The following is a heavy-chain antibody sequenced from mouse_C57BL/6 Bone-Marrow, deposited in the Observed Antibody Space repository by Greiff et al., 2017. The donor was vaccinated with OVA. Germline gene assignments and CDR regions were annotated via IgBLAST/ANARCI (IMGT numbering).Heavy chain of an antibody. J-gene: IGHJ3*01. CDR1: GFSLSTSGMG. Sequence: QVTLKESGPGILQSSQTLSLTCSFSGFSLSTSGMGVSWIRQPSGKGLEWLAHIYWDDDKRYNPSLKSRPTISKDTSRNQVFLKITSLDTADTATYYCARPRGGAWFAYWGQGTLVTVSA. CDR2: IYWDDDK. V-gene: IGHV8-12*01. CDR3: ARPRGGAWFAY.